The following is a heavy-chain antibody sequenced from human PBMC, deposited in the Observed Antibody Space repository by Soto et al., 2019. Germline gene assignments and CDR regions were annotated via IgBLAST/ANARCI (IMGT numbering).Heavy chain of an antibody. D-gene: IGHD6-13*01. J-gene: IGHJ4*02. V-gene: IGHV3-23*01. Sequence: GGSLRLSCAASGFTFSSYAMSWVRQAPGKGLEWVSAISGSGGSTYYADSVKGRFTISRDNSKNTLYLQMNSLRAEDTAVYYGAKAGSSSWYFDYWGQGTLVTVSS. CDR2: ISGSGGST. CDR3: AKAGSSSWYFDY. CDR1: GFTFSSYA.